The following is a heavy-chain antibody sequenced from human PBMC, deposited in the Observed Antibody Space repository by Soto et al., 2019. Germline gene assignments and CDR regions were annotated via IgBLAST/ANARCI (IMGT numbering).Heavy chain of an antibody. J-gene: IGHJ3*02. Sequence: GASVKVSCKASGGTFSSYTISWVRQAPGQGLEWMGRIIPILGIANYAQKFQGRVTITADKSTSTAYMELSSSVTAADTAVYYCARHGAYGRAFDIWGQGTMVTVSS. CDR3: ARHGAYGRAFDI. CDR1: GGTFSSYT. V-gene: IGHV1-69*02. CDR2: IIPILGIA. D-gene: IGHD4-17*01.